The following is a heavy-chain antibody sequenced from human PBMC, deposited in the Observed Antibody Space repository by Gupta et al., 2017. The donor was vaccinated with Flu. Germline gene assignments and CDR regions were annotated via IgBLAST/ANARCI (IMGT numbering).Heavy chain of an antibody. Sequence: GLEWVSYISSSVSTIYYADSVKGRFTISRDNAKNSLYLQMNSLRAEDTAVYYCARVHVVVPAANLPHDAFDIWGQGTMVTVSS. D-gene: IGHD2-2*01. CDR2: ISSSVSTI. V-gene: IGHV3-11*01. J-gene: IGHJ3*02. CDR3: ARVHVVVPAANLPHDAFDI.